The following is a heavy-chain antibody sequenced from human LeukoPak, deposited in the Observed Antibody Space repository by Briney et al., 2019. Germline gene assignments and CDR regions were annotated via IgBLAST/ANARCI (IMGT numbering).Heavy chain of an antibody. CDR3: VRLQGVVDY. CDR1: GFTFSSCA. V-gene: IGHV3-23*01. J-gene: IGHJ4*02. D-gene: IGHD4-11*01. Sequence: PGGSLRLSCAASGFTFSSCAMSWVRQAPGKGLEWVSAIIGSGGTTYYADSVKGRFSISRDNPRNTLYLQMNSLRAEDRAVYYCVRLQGVVDYWGQGTQVTVSS. CDR2: IIGSGGTT.